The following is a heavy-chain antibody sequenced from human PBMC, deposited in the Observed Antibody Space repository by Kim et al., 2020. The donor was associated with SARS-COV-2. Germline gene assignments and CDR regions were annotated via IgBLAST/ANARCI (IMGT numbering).Heavy chain of an antibody. V-gene: IGHV7-4-1*02. CDR1: GYTFTSYA. J-gene: IGHJ6*02. CDR3: ARDRLMATIMSFYYYYGMDV. Sequence: ASVKVSCKASGYTFTSYAMNWVRQAPGQGLEWMGWINTNTGNPTYAQGFTGRFVFSLDTSVSTAYLQISSLKAEDTAVYYCARDRLMATIMSFYYYYGMDVWGQGTTVTVSS. D-gene: IGHD5-12*01. CDR2: INTNTGNP.